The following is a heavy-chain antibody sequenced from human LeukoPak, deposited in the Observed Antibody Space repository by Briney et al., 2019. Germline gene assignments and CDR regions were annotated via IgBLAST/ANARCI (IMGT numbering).Heavy chain of an antibody. V-gene: IGHV4-59*01. CDR2: IYYSGST. J-gene: IGHJ4*02. CDR3: ARAVITFGGAVAKGFDC. Sequence: SETLSLTCTVSGGSISSFYWSWIRQPPGKGLEWIGYIYYSGSTDYNPSLKSRVTMSLDTSKNQFSLNLSSVTAADTAVYYCARAVITFGGAVAKGFDCWGQGTLVTVSS. D-gene: IGHD3-16*01. CDR1: GGSISSFY.